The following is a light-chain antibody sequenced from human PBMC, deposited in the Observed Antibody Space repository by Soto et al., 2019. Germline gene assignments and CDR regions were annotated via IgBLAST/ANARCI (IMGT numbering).Light chain of an antibody. J-gene: IGKJ1*01. CDR2: KAS. Sequence: DIQMTQSPSTLSASVGDRVTITCRASQSISSWLAWYQQKPGKAPNLLIYKASSLESGVPSRFSGSGSETEFTLTITSLQPDDFATYYCQQYNGYPWTFGQGTKVEI. CDR1: QSISSW. V-gene: IGKV1-5*03. CDR3: QQYNGYPWT.